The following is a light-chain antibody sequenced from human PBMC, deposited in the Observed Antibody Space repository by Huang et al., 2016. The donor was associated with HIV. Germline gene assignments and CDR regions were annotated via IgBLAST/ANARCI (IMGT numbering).Light chain of an antibody. CDR3: QQSYTTPRT. CDR1: QNIDTY. CDR2: SAS. J-gene: IGKJ2*01. Sequence: DIQMTQSPSSLSASVGDRVTITCLASQNIDTYFNLYQKKPGRAPTLLIYSASNLQNGVPFRFSGSWSETDFTLTVSSLQPEDFATYFCQQSYTTPRTFGQGTKLEI. V-gene: IGKV1-39*01.